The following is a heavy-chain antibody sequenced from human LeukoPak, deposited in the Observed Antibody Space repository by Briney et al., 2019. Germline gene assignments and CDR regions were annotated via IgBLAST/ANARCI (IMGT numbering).Heavy chain of an antibody. V-gene: IGHV4-34*01. CDR3: ARYQALRRVYSYGPDYYGMDV. D-gene: IGHD5-18*01. Sequence: PSESLSLTCAVYGVSFSGYYWSWIRQPPGKGLEWLGEINHSGSTNYNPSLKSRVTISVDTSKNQFSLKLSSVTAADTAVYYCARYQALRRVYSYGPDYYGMDVWGQGTTVTVSS. CDR2: INHSGST. CDR1: GVSFSGYY. J-gene: IGHJ6*02.